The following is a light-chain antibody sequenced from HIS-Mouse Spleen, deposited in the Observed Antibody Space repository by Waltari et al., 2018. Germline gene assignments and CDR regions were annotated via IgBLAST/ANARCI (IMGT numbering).Light chain of an antibody. J-gene: IGKJ2*01. CDR1: QSVSSN. Sequence: EIVMTQSPATLSVSQGERATLSCRASQSVSSNLAWYQQKPGQAPRLLIYGASTRATGIPARFSGSGSGTEFTLTISRLEPEDFAVYYCQQYGSSPFTFGQGTKLEIK. CDR2: GAS. CDR3: QQYGSSPFT. V-gene: IGKV3-15*01.